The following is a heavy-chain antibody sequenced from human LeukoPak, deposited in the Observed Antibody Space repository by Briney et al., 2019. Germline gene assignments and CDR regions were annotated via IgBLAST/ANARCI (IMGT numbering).Heavy chain of an antibody. CDR3: ARDIRIAAAGLHYFDY. V-gene: IGHV4-30-4*01. J-gene: IGHJ4*02. CDR1: GGSISSGDYY. CDR2: IYYSGST. Sequence: SETLSLTCTVSGGSISSGDYYWSWIRQPPGKGLEWIGYIYYSGSTYYNPSLKSRVTILVDTSKNQFSLKLSSVTAADTAVYYCARDIRIAAAGLHYFDYWGQGTPVTVSS. D-gene: IGHD6-13*01.